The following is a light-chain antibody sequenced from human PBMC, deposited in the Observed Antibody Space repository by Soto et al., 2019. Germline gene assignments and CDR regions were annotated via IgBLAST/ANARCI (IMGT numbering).Light chain of an antibody. J-gene: IGKJ2*02. V-gene: IGKV4-1*01. CDR2: WAS. CDR3: QQYLTTPGT. CDR1: QSVLSNSKNY. Sequence: DIVMTQSPDSLAVSLGERATITCKSTQSVLSNSKNYLAWYQQKPGQPPKLLTYWASTRDSGVPDRFSGSGSGTYFPLTISGLQAEDVAIYYCQQYLTTPGTFGQGTKLGIK.